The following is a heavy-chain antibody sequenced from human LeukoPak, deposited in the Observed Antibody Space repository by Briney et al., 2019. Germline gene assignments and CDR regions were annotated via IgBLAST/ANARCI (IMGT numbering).Heavy chain of an antibody. CDR1: GYSFSNYW. CDR3: ARHKNYRDSTGYYPLDY. J-gene: IGHJ4*02. Sequence: GQSLKISCQASGYSFSNYWIGWVRQMPGKGLEWIGIIYPGYSDTKYSPAFRAQLTISADNSFTTAYLQWNSLKASDTAMYYCARHKNYRDSTGYYPLDYWGEGTLVTVSS. D-gene: IGHD3-22*01. CDR2: IYPGYSDT. V-gene: IGHV5-51*01.